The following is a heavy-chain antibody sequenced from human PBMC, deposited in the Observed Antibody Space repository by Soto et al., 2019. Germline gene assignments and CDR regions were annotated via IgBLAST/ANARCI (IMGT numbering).Heavy chain of an antibody. Sequence: GASVKVSSKASGYTFTGYYMHWVRQAPGQGLEWMGWINPNSGGTNYAQKFQGRVTMTRDTSISTAYMELSGLRSDDTALYYCARDPPHYDISTGTRFGANWCERRGQGTLVTVSS. CDR1: GYTFTGYY. CDR2: INPNSGGT. V-gene: IGHV1-2*02. CDR3: ARDPPHYDISTGTRFGANWCER. D-gene: IGHD3-9*01. J-gene: IGHJ5*02.